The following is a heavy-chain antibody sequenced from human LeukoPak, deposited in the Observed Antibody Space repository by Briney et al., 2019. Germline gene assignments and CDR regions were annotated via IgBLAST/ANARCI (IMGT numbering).Heavy chain of an antibody. J-gene: IGHJ4*02. Sequence: GGALRLSCSASGFTFSRYWMSWVRQAPGKGLEWVANIKQDGSEKYHVDSVKGRFTISRDNAKNSLYLQMSSLRAEATAVYCCAIDGTFLELDYWGQGNLGTVSS. CDR2: IKQDGSEK. CDR3: AIDGTFLELDY. CDR1: GFTFSRYW. D-gene: IGHD3-3*01. V-gene: IGHV3-7*01.